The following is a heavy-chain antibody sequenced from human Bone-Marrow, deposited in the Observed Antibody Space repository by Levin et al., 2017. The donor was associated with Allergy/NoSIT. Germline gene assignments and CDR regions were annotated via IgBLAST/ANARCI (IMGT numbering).Heavy chain of an antibody. J-gene: IGHJ6*03. V-gene: IGHV4-61*09. Sequence: SETLSLTCTVSGVSITSGSYYWSWIRQPAGKGLEWIGHSYTSGNITYNPSLKSRVTISLDTSKNQFSLKLRSVTTADTAVYYCARVLQYSYYYTDVWGKGTMVTVSS. D-gene: IGHD2-21*01. CDR2: SYTSGNI. CDR3: ARVLQYSYYYTDV. CDR1: GVSITSGSYY.